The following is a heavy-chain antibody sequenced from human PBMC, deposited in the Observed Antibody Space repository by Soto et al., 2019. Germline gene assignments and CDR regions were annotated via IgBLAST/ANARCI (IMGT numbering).Heavy chain of an antibody. D-gene: IGHD3-10*01. CDR3: ARGTYGSGSYDISGYYYGMDV. CDR2: INPSGGST. V-gene: IGHV1-46*01. J-gene: IGHJ6*02. CDR1: GYTFTSYY. Sequence: ASVKVSCKASGYTFTSYYMHWVRQAPGQGLEWMGIINPSGGSTSYAQKFQGRVTMTRDTSTSTVYMELSSLRSEDTAVCYCARGTYGSGSYDISGYYYGMDVWGQGTTVTVSS.